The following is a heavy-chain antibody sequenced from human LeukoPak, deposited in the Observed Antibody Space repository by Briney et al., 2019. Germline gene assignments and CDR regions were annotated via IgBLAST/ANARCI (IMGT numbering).Heavy chain of an antibody. CDR3: AREGRGYSYAFEY. CDR1: GFTFSNYW. V-gene: IGHV3-74*01. D-gene: IGHD5-18*01. Sequence: GGSLRLSCAASGFTFSNYWMHWVRPAPGKGLVWVSRINSDGSSTTYADSVKGRFTISRDNGQNTLYLQMNSLRAEDTAVYYCAREGRGYSYAFEYWGQGTLVTVSS. CDR2: INSDGSST. J-gene: IGHJ4*02.